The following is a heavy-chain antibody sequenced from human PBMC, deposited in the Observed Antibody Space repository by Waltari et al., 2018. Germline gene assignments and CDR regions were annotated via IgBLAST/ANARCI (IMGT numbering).Heavy chain of an antibody. J-gene: IGHJ4*02. CDR1: GGSISSSSYY. CDR2: IYYSGST. CDR3: ARSTIAAAASDY. V-gene: IGHV4-39*01. D-gene: IGHD6-13*01. Sequence: QLQLQESGPGLVKPSEPLSLTCTVSGGSISSSSYYWGWIRQPPGKGLEWIGSIYYSGSTYYNPSLKIRVTISVDTSKNQFSLKLSSVTVADTAVYYCARSTIAAAASDYWGQGTLVTVSS.